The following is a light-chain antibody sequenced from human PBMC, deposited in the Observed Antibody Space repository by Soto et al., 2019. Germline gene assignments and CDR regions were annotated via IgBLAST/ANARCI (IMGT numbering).Light chain of an antibody. CDR1: LGISNF. CDR2: AAS. V-gene: IGKV1-27*01. J-gene: IGKJ1*01. CDR3: QKYNSAPWT. Sequence: DIQMTQSPSSLSAPVGDRVAITCRASLGISNFLAWYQQKTGKVPKLLIYAASTLQSWVPSRFSGSGSGTDFTLTISSLQPEDAATYYCQKYNSAPWTFGQGTKVEI.